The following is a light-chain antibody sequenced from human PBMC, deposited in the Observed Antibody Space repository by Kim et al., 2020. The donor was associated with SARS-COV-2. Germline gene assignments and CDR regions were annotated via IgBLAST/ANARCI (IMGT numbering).Light chain of an antibody. CDR3: QSTDSSGLYLV. CDR1: ALPKQY. V-gene: IGLV3-25*03. CDR2: KDT. J-gene: IGLJ1*01. Sequence: PGQTARITCSGDALPKQYAYWYQQKPGQAPVVVIYKDTERPSGIPERFSGSSSGSTVTLSISGAQAEDEADYYCQSTDSSGLYLVFGTGTKVTVL.